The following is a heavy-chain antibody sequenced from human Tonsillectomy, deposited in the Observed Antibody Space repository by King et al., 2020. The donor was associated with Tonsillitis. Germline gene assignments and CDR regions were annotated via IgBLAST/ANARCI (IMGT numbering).Heavy chain of an antibody. V-gene: IGHV3-33*05. D-gene: IGHD2-8*02. J-gene: IGHJ3*02. Sequence: VQLVESGGGVVQPGRSLRLSCAASGFTFSSYGMHWVRQAPGKGLEWVALISYDGTNKYYADSVKGRFTISRDNSKNTLYLQMNSLRAEDTAVYYCARGPWGLVGLVAFDIWGQGTMVTVSS. CDR2: ISYDGTNK. CDR1: GFTFSSYG. CDR3: ARGPWGLVGLVAFDI.